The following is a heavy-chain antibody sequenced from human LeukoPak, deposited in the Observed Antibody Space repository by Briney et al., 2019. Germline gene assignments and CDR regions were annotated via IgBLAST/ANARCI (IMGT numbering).Heavy chain of an antibody. Sequence: GRSLRLSCTASGFTFSGYAMSWVRQAPGKGLEWVAVISGSGSNTYYADSVKGRFTISRDNSKNTLYLQMNSLRAEDTAVYYCARLRDGAYGDYFDYWGQGTLVTVSS. J-gene: IGHJ4*02. CDR1: GFTFSGYA. CDR3: ARLRDGAYGDYFDY. V-gene: IGHV3-23*01. CDR2: ISGSGSNT. D-gene: IGHD4-17*01.